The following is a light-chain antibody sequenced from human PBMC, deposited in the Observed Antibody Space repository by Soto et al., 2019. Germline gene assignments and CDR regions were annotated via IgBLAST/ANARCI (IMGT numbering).Light chain of an antibody. J-gene: IGKJ1*01. V-gene: IGKV3-20*01. CDR3: QQYDTPPRT. CDR1: QSVSSGY. Sequence: EIVLTQSPGTLSLSPGERATLSCRASQSVSSGYLAWYQQKPGQAPRLLLSGAYRRATGIPDRFSGSGSGTDFTLTISRLEPEDFAVYYCQQYDTPPRTFGQGTKVEIK. CDR2: GAY.